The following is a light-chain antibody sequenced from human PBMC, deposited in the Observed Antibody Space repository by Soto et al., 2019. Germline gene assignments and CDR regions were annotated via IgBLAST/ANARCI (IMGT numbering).Light chain of an antibody. CDR2: EGS. CDR3: CSYAGSTTWV. V-gene: IGLV2-23*01. J-gene: IGLJ3*02. Sequence: QSVLTQPASVSGSPGQSITFSCTGTSSDVGNYNLVSWYQLHPGKAPKLMIYEGSKRPSGVSNRFSGSKSSNTASLTISGLQDDDEADYYCCSYAGSTTWVFGGGTNLTVL. CDR1: SSDVGNYNL.